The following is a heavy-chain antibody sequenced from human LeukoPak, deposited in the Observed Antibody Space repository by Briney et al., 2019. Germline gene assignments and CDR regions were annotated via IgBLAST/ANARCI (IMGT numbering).Heavy chain of an antibody. CDR2: IRYDGSNK. D-gene: IGHD3-22*01. J-gene: IGHJ4*02. Sequence: PGGSLRLSCAASGFTFSSYGMHWVRQAPGKGLEWVAFIRYDGSNKYYADSVKGRFTISRDNAKNSLYLQMNSLRAEDTALYYCAKDKGSGYLGDFFDYWGQGTLVTVSS. CDR3: AKDKGSGYLGDFFDY. V-gene: IGHV3-30*02. CDR1: GFTFSSYG.